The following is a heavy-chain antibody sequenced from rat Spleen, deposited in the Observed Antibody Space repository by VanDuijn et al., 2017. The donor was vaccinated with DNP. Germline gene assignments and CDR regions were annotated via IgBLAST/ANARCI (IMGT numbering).Heavy chain of an antibody. Sequence: QVQLKESGPGLVQPSETLSLTCTVSGFSLTTYSVSWVRQPSGKGPEWMGKMWYDGDTAYNSALKSRLSISRDTSKSHVFLKMNSVQTEDTATYYCARRDGYNGVFDYWGQGVMVTVSS. V-gene: IGHV2-34*01. CDR3: ARRDGYNGVFDY. J-gene: IGHJ2*01. CDR2: MWYDGDT. D-gene: IGHD1-4*01. CDR1: GFSLTTYS.